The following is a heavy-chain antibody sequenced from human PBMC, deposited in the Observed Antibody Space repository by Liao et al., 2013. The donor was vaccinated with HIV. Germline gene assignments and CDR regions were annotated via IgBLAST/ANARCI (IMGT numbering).Heavy chain of an antibody. V-gene: IGHV4-61*02. CDR1: GGSISSGSYY. Sequence: QVQLLESGPGLVKPSQTLSLTCSVSGGSISSGSYYWSWIRQPAGKGLEWIGRIYHSGSTNYKPSLKSRVTISVDTSKNQFSLKLSSVTAADTAVYYCARGEAEDYVLYYYYYMDVWGKGTTVTVSS. J-gene: IGHJ6*03. CDR2: IYHSGST. CDR3: ARGEAEDYVLYYYYYMDV. D-gene: IGHD4-17*01.